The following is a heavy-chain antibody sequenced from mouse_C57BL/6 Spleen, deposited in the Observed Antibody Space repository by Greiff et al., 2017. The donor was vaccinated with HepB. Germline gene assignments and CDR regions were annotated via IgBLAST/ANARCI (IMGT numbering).Heavy chain of an antibody. J-gene: IGHJ1*03. CDR3: ARGGHYYGSSYGYFDV. CDR2: INPSNGGT. CDR1: GYTFTSYW. Sequence: QVQLQQSGTELVKPGASVKLSCKASGYTFTSYWMHWVKQRPGQGLEWIGNINPSNGGTNYNEKFKSKATLTVDKSSSTAYMQLSSLTSEDSAVYYCARGGHYYGSSYGYFDVWGTGTTVTVSS. V-gene: IGHV1-53*01. D-gene: IGHD1-1*01.